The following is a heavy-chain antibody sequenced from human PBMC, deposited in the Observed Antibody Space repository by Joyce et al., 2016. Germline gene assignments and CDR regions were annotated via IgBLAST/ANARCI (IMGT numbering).Heavy chain of an antibody. CDR1: GGSIGSSY. D-gene: IGHD5-24*01. V-gene: IGHV4-4*07. Sequence: QVRLQESGPGLVKPSETLSLTCIVSGGSIGSSYWSWIRQPAGKGLEWIGRVSIGGDRNYNPSLKGRVTMSLDTSNDQFSLRLISVTAADTAVYYCVREGRNDYNINSWGQGILVTVSS. J-gene: IGHJ4*02. CDR3: VREGRNDYNINS. CDR2: VSIGGDR.